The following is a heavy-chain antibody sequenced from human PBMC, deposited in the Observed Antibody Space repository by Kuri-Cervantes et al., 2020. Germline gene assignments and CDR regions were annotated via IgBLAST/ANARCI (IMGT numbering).Heavy chain of an antibody. CDR2: ISYDGSNK. CDR3: ARDYYDSSGYYYAYYFDY. J-gene: IGHJ4*02. D-gene: IGHD3-22*01. V-gene: IGHV3-30-3*01. CDR1: RFIFSSYA. Sequence: GESLKISCAASRFIFSSYAMHWVRQAPGKGLEWVAVISYDGSNKYYADSVKGRFTISRDNSKNTLYLQMNSLRAEDTAVYYCARDYYDSSGYYYAYYFDYWGQGTLVTVSS.